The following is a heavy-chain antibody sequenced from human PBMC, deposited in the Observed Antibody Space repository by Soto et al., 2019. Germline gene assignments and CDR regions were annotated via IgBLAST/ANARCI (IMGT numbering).Heavy chain of an antibody. Sequence: PGGSLRLSCAASGFTFSSYSMNWVRQAPGKGLEWVSSISSSSSYIYYADSVKGRFTISRDNAKNSLYLQMNSLRAEDTAVYYCARVSGGNSPPQNWGQGTLVTVSS. CDR2: ISSSSSYI. CDR3: ARVSGGNSPPQN. CDR1: GFTFSSYS. J-gene: IGHJ4*02. V-gene: IGHV3-21*01. D-gene: IGHD2-21*02.